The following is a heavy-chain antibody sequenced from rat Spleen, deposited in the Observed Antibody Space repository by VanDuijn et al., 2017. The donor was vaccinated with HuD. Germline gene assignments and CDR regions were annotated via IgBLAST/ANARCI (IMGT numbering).Heavy chain of an antibody. Sequence: EVQLVESGGGLVQPGRSLKLSCVASGFTFKNYWMYWIRQAPGKGLEWVSSINTDGGSTYYPDSVKGRFTISRDNAENTVYLQMNSLRSEDTATYYCAKDTNYYSGDVGNFDYWGQGVMVTVSS. CDR2: INTDGGST. CDR1: GFTFKNYW. CDR3: AKDTNYYSGDVGNFDY. J-gene: IGHJ2*01. V-gene: IGHV5-58*01. D-gene: IGHD1-1*01.